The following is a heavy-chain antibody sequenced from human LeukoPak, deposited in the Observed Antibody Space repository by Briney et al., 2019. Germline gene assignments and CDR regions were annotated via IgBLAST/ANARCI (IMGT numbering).Heavy chain of an antibody. Sequence: SETLSLTCTVSGGPIRSSTYYWGWIRQPPGKGLEWIGSIYSSGSTYYNPSLKSPVTVSVDTSKNQFSLNLSSVTAADTAVYYCARSSSGGSCFDSWGQGALVTVSS. CDR3: ARSSSGGSCFDS. J-gene: IGHJ4*02. V-gene: IGHV4-39*01. D-gene: IGHD2-15*01. CDR2: IYSSGST. CDR1: GGPIRSSTYY.